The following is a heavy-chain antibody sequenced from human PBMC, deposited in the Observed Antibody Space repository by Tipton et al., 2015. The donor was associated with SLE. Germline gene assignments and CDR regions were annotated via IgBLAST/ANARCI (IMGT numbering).Heavy chain of an antibody. Sequence: TLSLTCTVSGFSISSYYWGWIRQPPGKGLEWLGTIYHSGTTYYNPSLKSRLTLSIDTSKNQFSLKLTSVTAADTAVYYCARAIRFFDPWGQGALVTVSS. CDR3: ARAIRFFDP. D-gene: IGHD2-2*02. CDR1: GFSISSYY. CDR2: IYHSGTT. J-gene: IGHJ5*02. V-gene: IGHV4-38-2*02.